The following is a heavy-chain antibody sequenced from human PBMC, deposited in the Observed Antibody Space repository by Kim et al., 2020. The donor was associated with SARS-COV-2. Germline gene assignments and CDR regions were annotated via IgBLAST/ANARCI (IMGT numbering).Heavy chain of an antibody. CDR3: ARAHYYASGSYYNVGDYGMDV. CDR2: IYFSGST. V-gene: IGHV4-31*03. J-gene: IGHJ6*02. D-gene: IGHD3-10*01. CDR1: GGSIYSGGYY. Sequence: SETLSLTCTVSGGSIYSGGYYWSWIRHPGKGLEWIGNIYFSGSTYYSPSLKSRVTIDTSKNQFSLKLSSVTAADTAVYYCARAHYYASGSYYNVGDYGMDVWGQGTTVTVSS.